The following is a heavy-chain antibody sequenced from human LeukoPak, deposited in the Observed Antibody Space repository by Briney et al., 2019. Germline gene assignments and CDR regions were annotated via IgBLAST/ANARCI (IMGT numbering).Heavy chain of an antibody. D-gene: IGHD6-13*01. V-gene: IGHV3-7*03. J-gene: IGHJ4*02. CDR1: GFPFNAYW. CDR3: ARSLPYGTTWYGRSDF. CDR2: IRQDGDTK. Sequence: GGSLRLSCAASGFPFNAYWMAWVRQAPGKGLEWVANIRQDGDTKYYVDSVKGRFTISRDNAMNSLYLQMNSLRAEDTAIYYCARSLPYGTTWYGRSDFWGQGTLVTVSS.